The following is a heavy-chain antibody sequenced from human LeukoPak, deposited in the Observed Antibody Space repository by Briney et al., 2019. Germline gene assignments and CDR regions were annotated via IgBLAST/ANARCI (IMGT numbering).Heavy chain of an antibody. V-gene: IGHV3-23*01. Sequence: PGGSLRLSCAASGFTFSSYAMSWVRQAPGKGLEWVSVISYSGVTTYYADSVKGRFTISRDNSNNTLYLQMSSLRAEDTAVYFCAKVGVISATMDYFDYWSQGTLVTVSS. CDR2: ISYSGVTT. J-gene: IGHJ4*02. D-gene: IGHD1-7*01. CDR3: AKVGVISATMDYFDY. CDR1: GFTFSSYA.